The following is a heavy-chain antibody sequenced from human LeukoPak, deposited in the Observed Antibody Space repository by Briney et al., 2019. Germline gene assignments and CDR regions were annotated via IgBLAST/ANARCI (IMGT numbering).Heavy chain of an antibody. CDR1: GYAFTGYC. V-gene: IGHV1-2*02. CDR3: ARARVRSSGWPGMYYYYYGMDV. J-gene: IGHJ6*02. CDR2: INPNSGGT. D-gene: IGHD6-19*01. Sequence: ASVKVSCKASGYAFTGYCMLWVRQAPGQGVEWMGWINPNSGGTNYAQKFQGRVTMTRDTSISKAYMELSRMRSDDTAVYYCARARVRSSGWPGMYYYYYGMDVWGQGTTVTVSS.